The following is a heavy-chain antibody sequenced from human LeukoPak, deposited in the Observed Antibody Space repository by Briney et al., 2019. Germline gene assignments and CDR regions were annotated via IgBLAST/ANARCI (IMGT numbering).Heavy chain of an antibody. CDR2: FDPEDGET. V-gene: IGHV1-24*01. D-gene: IGHD2-15*01. CDR1: GGTFSSYA. J-gene: IGHJ4*02. Sequence: ASVKVSCKASGGTFSSYAISWVRQAPGQGLEWMGGFDPEDGETIYAQKFQGRVTMTEDTSTDTAYMELSSLRSEDTAVYYCATDLSGYCSGGSCLFDYWGQGTLVTVSS. CDR3: ATDLSGYCSGGSCLFDY.